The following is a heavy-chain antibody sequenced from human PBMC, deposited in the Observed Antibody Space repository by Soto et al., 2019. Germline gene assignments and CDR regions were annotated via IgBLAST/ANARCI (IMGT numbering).Heavy chain of an antibody. D-gene: IGHD3-10*01. CDR1: GGSISSGGYS. CDR3: ARRYGGAFDI. CDR2: MYHSGST. V-gene: IGHV4-30-2*01. J-gene: IGHJ3*02. Sequence: SETLSLTCAVSGGSISSGGYSWSWIRQPPGKGLEWIGYMYHSGSTNYNPSLKSRVTISVDTSKNQFSLKLSSVTAADTAVYYCARRYGGAFDIWGQGTMVTVSS.